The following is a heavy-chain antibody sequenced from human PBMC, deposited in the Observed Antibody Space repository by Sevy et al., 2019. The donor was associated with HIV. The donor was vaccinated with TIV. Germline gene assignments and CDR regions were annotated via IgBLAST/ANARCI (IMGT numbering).Heavy chain of an antibody. Sequence: SVKVSCKAYGYTFSDYYMHWVRQAPGQGLEWMGWINPNRGGTNYAHKFQGRVTMTRDTSISTAYMELSSLRSDDTAIYYCARGMSAYLLANGMDVWGQGTTITVSS. V-gene: IGHV1-2*07. J-gene: IGHJ6*02. CDR1: GYTFSDYY. CDR3: ARGMSAYLLANGMDV. D-gene: IGHD3-3*01. CDR2: INPNRGGT.